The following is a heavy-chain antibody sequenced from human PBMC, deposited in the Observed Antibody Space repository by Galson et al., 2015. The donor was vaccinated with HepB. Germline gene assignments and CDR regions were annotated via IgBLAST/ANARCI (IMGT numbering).Heavy chain of an antibody. V-gene: IGHV3-30*04. Sequence: SLRLSCAASGFTFSSYAMHWVRQAPGKGLEWVAVISYDGRNKVYADSVRGRFTISRDNSKNTLYLQMNSLRPEDTAVYYCARSPVDIVVVPGAIFVQHWGQGTLVTVSS. CDR2: ISYDGRNK. CDR1: GFTFSSYA. J-gene: IGHJ1*01. CDR3: ARSPVDIVVVPGAIFVQH. D-gene: IGHD2-2*03.